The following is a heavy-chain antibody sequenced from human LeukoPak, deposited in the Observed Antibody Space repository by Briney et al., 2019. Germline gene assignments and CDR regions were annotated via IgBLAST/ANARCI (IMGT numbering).Heavy chain of an antibody. V-gene: IGHV3-21*01. CDR2: IRGSGADK. J-gene: IGHJ4*02. D-gene: IGHD1-26*01. CDR1: GFSFSTYS. Sequence: GGSLRLSCAASGFSFSTYSMSWVRQAPGKGLEWVSSIRGSGADKYYADSVKGRFSISRDNAKDTLYLHMNSLRPEDTAVYYCARAQVGAPTALWGQGTLVTVSS. CDR3: ARAQVGAPTAL.